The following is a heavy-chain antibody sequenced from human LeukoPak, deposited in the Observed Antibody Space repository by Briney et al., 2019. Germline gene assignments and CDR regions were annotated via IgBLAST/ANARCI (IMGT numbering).Heavy chain of an antibody. J-gene: IGHJ4*02. Sequence: GRSLRLSCAASGFTFSRYGMHWVRQAPGKGLGWVGVISHEGTVTHYADSVKGRFTISRDSSANTSYLQMDSLRTEDTAVYYCAKEGSQYASSWFDYWGQGTLVTVSS. V-gene: IGHV3-30*18. D-gene: IGHD6-13*01. CDR3: AKEGSQYASSWFDY. CDR1: GFTFSRYG. CDR2: ISHEGTVT.